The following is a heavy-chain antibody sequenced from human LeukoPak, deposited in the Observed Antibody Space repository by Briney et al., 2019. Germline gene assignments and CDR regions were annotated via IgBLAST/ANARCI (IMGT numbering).Heavy chain of an antibody. D-gene: IGHD7-27*01. J-gene: IGHJ5*02. CDR3: ARSLTGDLDWFDP. CDR1: AFTFSTDS. Sequence: GGSLRLSCVVSAFTFSTDSMNWVRQAPGKGLEWVSSISSNSRYIYYADSVEGRFTISRDNAKNSLYLQMNSLRAEDTAVYYCARSLTGDLDWFDPWGQGTLVTVSS. V-gene: IGHV3-21*06. CDR2: ISSNSRYI.